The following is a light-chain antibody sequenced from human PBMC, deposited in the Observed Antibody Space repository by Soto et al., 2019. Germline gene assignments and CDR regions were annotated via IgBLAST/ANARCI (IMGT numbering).Light chain of an antibody. CDR3: FSHRGGDSHV. CDR2: AVT. J-gene: IGLJ1*01. CDR1: SSDVGGYNY. Sequence: QSVLTQPASVSGSPGQSITISCTGTSSDVGGYNYVSWYQQYPGKAPKLMIYAVTNRPSGVSNRFSGSKTGNTASLIISGLQAEDEAYYYCFSHRGGDSHVFGTGTKVTVL. V-gene: IGLV2-14*01.